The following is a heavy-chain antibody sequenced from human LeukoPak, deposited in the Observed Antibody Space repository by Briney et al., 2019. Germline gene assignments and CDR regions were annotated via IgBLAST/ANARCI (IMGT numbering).Heavy chain of an antibody. CDR1: GSSINSGYY. CDR2: IDHSGSY. CDR3: ARGVYDSSGYHYYGGSYYFDS. Sequence: PSETLSLTCAVSGSSINSGYYWAWIRQPPGKGLEWIGIIDHSGSYYSTPSLKSRVTISLHSSKKHFSLELSSVTAADTAVYYCARGVYDSSGYHYYGGSYYFDSWGRGTLVTVSS. V-gene: IGHV4-38-2*01. D-gene: IGHD3-22*01. J-gene: IGHJ4*02.